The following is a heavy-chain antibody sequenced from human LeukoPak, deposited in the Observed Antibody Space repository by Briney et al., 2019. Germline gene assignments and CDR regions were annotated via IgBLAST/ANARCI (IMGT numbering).Heavy chain of an antibody. D-gene: IGHD4-17*01. V-gene: IGHV4-39*01. CDR2: IFYSGST. Sequence: PSETLSLTCTISGGSISSSSYYWGWIRQPPGKGLEWIGSIFYSGSTCYNPSLKSRVTISVDTSKNQFSLNLSSLTAADTAVYYCARPATVTTSFWYFDLWGRGTLVTVSS. J-gene: IGHJ2*01. CDR3: ARPATVTTSFWYFDL. CDR1: GGSISSSSYY.